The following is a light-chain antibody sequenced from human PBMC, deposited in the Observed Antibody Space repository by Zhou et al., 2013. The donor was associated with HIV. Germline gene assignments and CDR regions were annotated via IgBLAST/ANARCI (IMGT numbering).Light chain of an antibody. V-gene: IGKV3-15*01. CDR2: GAS. J-gene: IGKJ3*01. Sequence: MQSPATLSVSPGERATLSCRASQSVSSNLAWYQQKPGQAPRLLIYGASTRATGIPARFSGSGSGTEFTLTISSMQSEDFAVYYCQQYNNWPLTFGPGTKVDIK. CDR3: QQYNNWPLT. CDR1: QSVSSN.